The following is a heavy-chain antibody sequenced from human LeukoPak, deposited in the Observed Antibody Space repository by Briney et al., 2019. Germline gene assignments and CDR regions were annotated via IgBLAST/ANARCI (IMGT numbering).Heavy chain of an antibody. D-gene: IGHD5-18*01. CDR3: ARAPGGYSYGTPNFDY. V-gene: IGHV3-48*03. J-gene: IGHJ4*02. Sequence: GGSLRLSCAASGFPFSSYEMNWVRQAPGKGLEWVSYISSSGSTIYYADSVKGRFTISRDNAKNSLYLQMDSLRAEDTAVYYCARAPGGYSYGTPNFDYWGQGTLVTVSS. CDR1: GFPFSSYE. CDR2: ISSSGSTI.